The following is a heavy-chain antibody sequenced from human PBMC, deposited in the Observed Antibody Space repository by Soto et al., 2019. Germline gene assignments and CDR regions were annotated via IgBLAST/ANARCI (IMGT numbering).Heavy chain of an antibody. J-gene: IGHJ4*02. V-gene: IGHV3-74*01. CDR3: ARDPGTGYYDSSGYYYD. Sequence: EVQLVESGGGLVQPGGSLRLSCAASGFTLSSYWMHWVRQAPGKGLVWVSRINSDGSSTSYADSVKGRFTISRDNAKSTLYPQMNSLRAEDTAVYYCARDPGTGYYDSSGYYYDWGQGTLVTVSS. D-gene: IGHD3-22*01. CDR2: INSDGSST. CDR1: GFTLSSYW.